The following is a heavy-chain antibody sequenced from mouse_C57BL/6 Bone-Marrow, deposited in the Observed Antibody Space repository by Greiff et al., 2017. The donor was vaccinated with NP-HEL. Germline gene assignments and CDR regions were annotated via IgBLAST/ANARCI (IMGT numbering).Heavy chain of an antibody. CDR2: ITHSGET. J-gene: IGHJ1*03. Sequence: VQLQESGPGLVKPSQSLFLTCSITGFPITSGYYWIWIRQSPGKPLEWMGYITHSGETFYNPSLQSPISITRETSKNQFFLQLNSVTTEDTAMYYCAGARGSYEGYFDVWGTGTTVTVSS. CDR1: GFPITSGYY. CDR3: AGARGSYEGYFDV. D-gene: IGHD1-1*02. V-gene: IGHV12-3*01.